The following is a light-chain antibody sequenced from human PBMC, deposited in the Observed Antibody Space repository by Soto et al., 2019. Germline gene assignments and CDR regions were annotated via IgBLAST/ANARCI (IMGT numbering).Light chain of an antibody. J-gene: IGLJ1*01. Sequence: QSALTQPASVSESPGQSITISCTGTSRDFGGYNYVSWYQQHPGEVPRLVIYEVSNRPSGVSSRFSGSKSGNTASLTISGLLAEDEADYYCSSYTSSSTYVFGTGTKVTV. V-gene: IGLV2-14*01. CDR3: SSYTSSSTYV. CDR1: SRDFGGYNY. CDR2: EVS.